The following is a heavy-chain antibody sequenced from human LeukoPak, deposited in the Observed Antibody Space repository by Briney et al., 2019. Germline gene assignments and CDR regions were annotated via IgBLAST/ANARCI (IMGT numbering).Heavy chain of an antibody. V-gene: IGHV1-8*01. D-gene: IGHD3-10*01. CDR2: MNPNSGNT. J-gene: IGHJ5*02. CDR3: ASRVARGIWFDP. CDR1: GYTFTSYD. Sequence: ASVKVSCKASGYTFTSYDINWVRQATGQGLEWMGWMNPNSGNTGYAQKFQGRVTMTRNTSISTAYMELSSLRSEDTAVYYCASRVARGIWFDPWGQGTLVTVSS.